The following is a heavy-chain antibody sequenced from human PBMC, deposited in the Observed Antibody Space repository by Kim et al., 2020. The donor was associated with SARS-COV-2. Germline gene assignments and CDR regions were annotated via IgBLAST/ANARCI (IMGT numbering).Heavy chain of an antibody. CDR3: AKVTLMAIAAAGTDPIDY. CDR1: GFTFSSYG. J-gene: IGHJ4*02. V-gene: IGHV3-30*18. CDR2: ISYDGSNK. D-gene: IGHD6-13*01. Sequence: GGSLRLSCAASGFTFSSYGMHWVRQAPGKGLEWVAVISYDGSNKYYADSVKGRFTISRDNSKNTLYLQMNSLRAEDTAVYYCAKVTLMAIAAAGTDPIDYWGRRTLVTVSS.